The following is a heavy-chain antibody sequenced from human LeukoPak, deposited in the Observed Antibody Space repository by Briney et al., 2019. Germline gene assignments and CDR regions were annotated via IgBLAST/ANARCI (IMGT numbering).Heavy chain of an antibody. CDR3: AAESGIVGARVAY. V-gene: IGHV4-30-2*01. Sequence: SQTLSLTCAVSGGSISSGGYSWSWIRQPPGKGLEWIGYIYHSGSTYYNPSLKSRVTISVDRSKNQFSLKLSSVTAADTAVYYRAAESGIVGARVAYWGQGTLVTVSS. J-gene: IGHJ4*02. CDR2: IYHSGST. D-gene: IGHD1-26*01. CDR1: GGSISSGGYS.